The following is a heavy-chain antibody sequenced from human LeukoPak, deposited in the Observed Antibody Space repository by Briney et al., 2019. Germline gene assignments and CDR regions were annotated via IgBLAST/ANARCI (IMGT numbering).Heavy chain of an antibody. CDR3: ARDSRVAVAGRGDY. CDR2: ISSSSSYI. Sequence: GGSLRLSCAASGFTFSSYSMNWVRQAPGKGLEWVSVISSSSSYIYYADLVKGRFTVSRDNAKNLLYLQMNSLRAEDTAVYYCARDSRVAVAGRGDYWGQGTLVTVSS. J-gene: IGHJ4*02. V-gene: IGHV3-21*01. D-gene: IGHD6-19*01. CDR1: GFTFSSYS.